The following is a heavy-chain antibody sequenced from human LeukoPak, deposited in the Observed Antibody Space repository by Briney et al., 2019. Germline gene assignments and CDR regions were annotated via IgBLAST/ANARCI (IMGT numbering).Heavy chain of an antibody. CDR3: GRTYDILTGYYSFDY. Sequence: PLETLSLTCFVSGGSIRSSDYCWSWIRQPPGKEVEWIASITYSGSTYYNPSLKSRVTMSTDTSRNQFSLKLSSVTAADTAVYYCGRTYDILTGYYSFDYWGQGTLVTVSS. J-gene: IGHJ4*02. D-gene: IGHD3-9*01. V-gene: IGHV4-39*01. CDR2: ITYSGST. CDR1: GGSIRSSDYC.